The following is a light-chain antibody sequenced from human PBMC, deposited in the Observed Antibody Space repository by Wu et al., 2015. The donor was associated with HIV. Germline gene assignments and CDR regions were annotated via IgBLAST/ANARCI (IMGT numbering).Light chain of an antibody. V-gene: IGKV1-13*02. CDR2: NAS. J-gene: IGKJ5*01. CDR1: QDIFTY. CDR3: QQLNSFPLT. Sequence: AIQLTQSPSSLSASIGDRVNITCRASQDIFTYLAWYQQKPGKAPRVLIYNASTLQSGVSSRFSGSGSGADFTLTISGLQREDFAIYFCQQLNSFPLTFGQGSQLEI.